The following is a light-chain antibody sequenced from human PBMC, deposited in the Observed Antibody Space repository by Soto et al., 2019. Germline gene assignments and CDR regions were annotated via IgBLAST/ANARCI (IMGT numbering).Light chain of an antibody. V-gene: IGKV3-20*01. CDR1: QSVSSSY. CDR2: AAS. J-gene: IGKJ4*01. CDR3: QYYGNSQGLT. Sequence: EIVLTQSPGTQSLSPGERATLSCRASQSVSSSYFAWYQQKPGQAPRLLIYAASSRASGFPDRFSGSGSGTDFTLTISRLEPEDFAVYYCQYYGNSQGLTFGGGTKVEIK.